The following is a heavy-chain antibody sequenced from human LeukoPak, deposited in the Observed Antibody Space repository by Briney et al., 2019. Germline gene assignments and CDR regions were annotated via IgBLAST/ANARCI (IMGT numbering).Heavy chain of an antibody. CDR2: ISGSGGST. D-gene: IGHD2-21*02. J-gene: IGHJ4*02. CDR3: AKGLAYCGGDCYTGGFDY. V-gene: IGHV3-23*01. CDR1: GFTFSSYA. Sequence: GGSLRLSCAASGFTFSSYAMSWVRQAPGKGLEWVSAISGSGGSTYYADSVKGRFTISRDNSKNTLYLQMNSLRAEHTAVYYCAKGLAYCGGDCYTGGFDYWGQGTLVTVSS.